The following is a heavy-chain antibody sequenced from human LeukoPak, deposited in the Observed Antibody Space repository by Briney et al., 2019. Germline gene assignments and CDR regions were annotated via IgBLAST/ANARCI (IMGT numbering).Heavy chain of an antibody. J-gene: IGHJ4*02. D-gene: IGHD6-6*01. V-gene: IGHV3-21*01. Sequence: PGGSLRLSCAASGFTFSSYSMNWVRQALGKGLEWVSSISSSSSYIYYADSVKGRFTISRDNAKNSLYLQMNSLRAEDTAVYYCARALSSSSGQGDYWGQGTLVTVSS. CDR2: ISSSSSYI. CDR1: GFTFSSYS. CDR3: ARALSSSSGQGDY.